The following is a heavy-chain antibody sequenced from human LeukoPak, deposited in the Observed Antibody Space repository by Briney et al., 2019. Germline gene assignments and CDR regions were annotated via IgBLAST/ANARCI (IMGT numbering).Heavy chain of an antibody. D-gene: IGHD2-2*02. J-gene: IGHJ5*02. CDR3: ARGYCTSTTCYMYNWLDP. Sequence: ASVKVSCKASGDTFSSHTINWVRQAPGQGLEWMGRIIPFIGVTKYAQKFQARVTITADKSTSTAYMELSKDTAVYYCARGYCTSTTCYMYNWLDPWRQGTLVTVSS. V-gene: IGHV1-69*02. CDR1: GDTFSSHT. CDR2: IIPFIGVT.